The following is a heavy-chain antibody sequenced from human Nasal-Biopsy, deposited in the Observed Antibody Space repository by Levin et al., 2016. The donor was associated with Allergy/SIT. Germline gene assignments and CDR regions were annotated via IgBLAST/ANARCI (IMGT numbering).Heavy chain of an antibody. D-gene: IGHD2-21*02. J-gene: IGHJ3*01. CDR2: IYSSGST. CDR1: GGSISSGGYS. Sequence: SETLSLTCTVSGGSISSGGYSWSWIRQPPGQELEWIGKIYSSGSTQYNPSLKSRVTISVDTSKNQFSLYLNSVTAADTAVYYCARDGFVEVTADHDGFDFWGQGTMVTVSS. CDR3: ARDGFVEVTADHDGFDF. V-gene: IGHV4-30-4*07.